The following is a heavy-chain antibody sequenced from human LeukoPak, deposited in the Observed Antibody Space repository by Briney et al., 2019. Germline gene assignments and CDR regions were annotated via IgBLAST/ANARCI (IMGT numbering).Heavy chain of an antibody. D-gene: IGHD7-27*01. CDR3: ARAGGLGIQNYYYYMDV. V-gene: IGHV3-74*01. J-gene: IGHJ6*03. Sequence: GGSLRVSCAASGFTFSSYWMHWVRQAPGKGLVWVSRINSDGSSTSYADSVKGRFTISRDNAKNTLYLQMNSLRAEDTAVYYCARAGGLGIQNYYYYMDVWGKGTTVTVSS. CDR1: GFTFSSYW. CDR2: INSDGSST.